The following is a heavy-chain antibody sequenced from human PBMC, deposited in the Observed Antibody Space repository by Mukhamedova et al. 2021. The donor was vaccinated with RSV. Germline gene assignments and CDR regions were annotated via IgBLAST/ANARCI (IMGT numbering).Heavy chain of an antibody. CDR1: GFTFSSYA. J-gene: IGHJ2*01. CDR3: ARAVTGSSWY. D-gene: IGHD6-13*01. V-gene: IGHV3-30*04. CDR2: ISYDGSNK. Sequence: GFTFSSYAMHWVRRAPGKGLEWVAVISYDGSNKYYADSVKGRFTISRDNSKNTLYLQMNSLRAEDTAVYYCARAVTGSSWY.